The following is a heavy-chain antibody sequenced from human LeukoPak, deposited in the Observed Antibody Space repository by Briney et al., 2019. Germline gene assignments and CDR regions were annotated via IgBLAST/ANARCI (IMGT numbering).Heavy chain of an antibody. CDR2: IYSGGST. CDR3: ATLGGGSYFDY. J-gene: IGHJ4*02. Sequence: GGSLRLSCAASGFTVSSNYMSWVRQAPGKGLEWVSIIYSGGSTFYADSVKGRFTISRDNSKNTLYLQMNSLRAEDTAVYYCATLGGGSYFDYWGQGTLVTVSS. D-gene: IGHD3-16*01. CDR1: GFTVSSNY. V-gene: IGHV3-53*01.